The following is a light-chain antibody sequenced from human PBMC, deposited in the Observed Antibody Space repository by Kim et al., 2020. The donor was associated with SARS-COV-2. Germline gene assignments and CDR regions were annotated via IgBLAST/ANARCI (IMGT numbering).Light chain of an antibody. CDR2: RNN. CDR1: RPNIESNY. CDR3: AAWDDSLSGSWV. Sequence: TISCSGRRPNIESNYVYWYQQLPRTAPTLLFYRNNQRPSGVPDRFSGSKSGTSASLAISGLRSEDEADYYCAAWDDSLSGSWVFGGGTQLTVL. J-gene: IGLJ3*02. V-gene: IGLV1-47*01.